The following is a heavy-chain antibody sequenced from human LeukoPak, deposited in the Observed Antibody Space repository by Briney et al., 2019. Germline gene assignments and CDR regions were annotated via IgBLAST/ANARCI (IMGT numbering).Heavy chain of an antibody. Sequence: ASVKVSCKASEYTFTGYYMNWVRQAPGQGLEWMGWINPNSGGTNYAQKFQGRVTMTRDTSISTADMELSGLRSDDTAVYYCVRAEYYYDSSGLKGLPCDYWGQGTQVTVSS. CDR1: EYTFTGYY. V-gene: IGHV1-2*02. CDR3: VRAEYYYDSSGLKGLPCDY. D-gene: IGHD3-22*01. J-gene: IGHJ4*02. CDR2: INPNSGGT.